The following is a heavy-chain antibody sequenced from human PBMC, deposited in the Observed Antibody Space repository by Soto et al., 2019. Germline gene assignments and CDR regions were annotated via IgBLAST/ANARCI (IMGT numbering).Heavy chain of an antibody. J-gene: IGHJ6*02. Sequence: SETLSLTCTVSGDSVTSVSDYWSWIRQPPGKGLEWSGYIYYSGSADYNPSLGSRVTISIDTSKNQFSLKLTSVTAADTAVYYCARGVGFGYYYYHMDLWGQGTTVTVSS. CDR1: GDSVTSVSDY. D-gene: IGHD3-10*01. CDR3: ARGVGFGYYYYHMDL. CDR2: IYYSGSA. V-gene: IGHV4-61*01.